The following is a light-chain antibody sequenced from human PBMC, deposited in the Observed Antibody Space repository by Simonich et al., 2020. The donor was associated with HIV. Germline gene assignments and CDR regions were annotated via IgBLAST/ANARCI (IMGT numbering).Light chain of an antibody. CDR1: QRVSSN. CDR2: GAS. Sequence: EIVMTQSPATLSVSPGERATLSCRASQRVSSNLAWYQQKPGQAPRLLIYGASTRATGIPARFSGSGSGTEFTLTINSMQSEDFAVYYCQQYNNWPLFFGQGAKLEIK. CDR3: QQYNNWPLF. J-gene: IGKJ2*01. V-gene: IGKV3-15*01.